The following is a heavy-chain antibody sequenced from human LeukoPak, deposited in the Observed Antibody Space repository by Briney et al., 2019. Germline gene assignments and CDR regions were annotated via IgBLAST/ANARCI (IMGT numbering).Heavy chain of an antibody. CDR3: ARAHDSSGWFYRPGGFDY. D-gene: IGHD6-19*01. V-gene: IGHV1-2*04. Sequence: ASVKVSCKASGYTFTGYYMHWVRQAPGQGLEWMGWINPNSGGTNYAQKFQGWVTMTRDTSISTAYMGLSRLRSDDTAVYYCARAHDSSGWFYRPGGFDYWGQGTLVTVSS. CDR2: INPNSGGT. J-gene: IGHJ4*02. CDR1: GYTFTGYY.